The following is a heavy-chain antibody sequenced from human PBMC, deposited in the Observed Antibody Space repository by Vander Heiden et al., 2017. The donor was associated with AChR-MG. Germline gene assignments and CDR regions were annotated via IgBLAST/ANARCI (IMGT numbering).Heavy chain of an antibody. Sequence: PGRSLTLCCAATGFSFVDYAMHWVRQAPGKGLEWVTGISWNSGSMGYADSVKGRFTISRDNAKNTLYLQMNSLRAEDTALYYCANSRITMIVVATPRYDAFDIWGQGTMVTVSS. V-gene: IGHV3-9*01. CDR3: ANSRITMIVVATPRYDAFDI. CDR2: ISWNSGSM. D-gene: IGHD3-22*01. J-gene: IGHJ3*02. CDR1: GFSFVDYA.